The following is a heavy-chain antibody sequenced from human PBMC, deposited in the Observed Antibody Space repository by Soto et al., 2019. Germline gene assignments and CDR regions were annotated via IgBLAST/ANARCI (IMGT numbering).Heavy chain of an antibody. CDR3: PGHSVPYGSDV. CDR1: GHTISSYW. CDR2: ISNDGSNT. Sequence: EVQLVESGGGLVQPGGSLRLSCAASGHTISSYWMHWVRQAPGKGLVWVARISNDGSNTNYADSVRGRFTISRDNAKSTLYLQMNSLRDEDTAVYYCPGHSVPYGSDVWGQGTTVVVSS. V-gene: IGHV3-74*01. J-gene: IGHJ6*02.